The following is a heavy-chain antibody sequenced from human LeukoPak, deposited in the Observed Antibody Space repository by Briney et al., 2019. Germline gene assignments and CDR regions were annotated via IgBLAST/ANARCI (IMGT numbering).Heavy chain of an antibody. CDR2: INPNGGST. D-gene: IGHD4-17*01. V-gene: IGHV1-46*01. Sequence: GASVKVSCKASGYTFTSYYIRWVRQAPGQGLEWMGMINPNGGSTTNAQKFQGRITMTRDTATSTAYMELSSLRSEDTAVYYCARDYGDYVLDYWGQGTLVTVSS. CDR3: ARDYGDYVLDY. J-gene: IGHJ4*02. CDR1: GYTFTSYY.